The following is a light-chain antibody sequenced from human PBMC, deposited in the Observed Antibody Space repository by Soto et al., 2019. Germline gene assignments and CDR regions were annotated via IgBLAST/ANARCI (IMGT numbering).Light chain of an antibody. CDR3: QQRSNWLGT. CDR2: DAS. CDR1: QSVSSY. J-gene: IGKJ3*01. Sequence: EIVLTQSPATLSLSPGERATLSCRASQSVSSYLDWYQQKPGQAPRLLIYDASHRATGIPARFSGSGSGTDFTLPNSSLEPEDFAVYYCQQRSNWLGTFGPGTKVDIK. V-gene: IGKV3-11*01.